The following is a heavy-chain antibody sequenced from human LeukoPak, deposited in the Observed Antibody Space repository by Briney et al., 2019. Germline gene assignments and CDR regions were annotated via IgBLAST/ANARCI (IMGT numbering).Heavy chain of an antibody. J-gene: IGHJ4*02. V-gene: IGHV1-24*01. CDR3: ARDPVSSSGWWEFDY. D-gene: IGHD6-19*01. Sequence: ASVTVSCKVSGYTLTELSMHWVRQAPGKGLEWMGGFDPEDGETIYAQKFQGRVTMTRDTSISTAYMGLSRLRSDDTAVYYCARDPVSSSGWWEFDYWGQGTLVTVSS. CDR2: FDPEDGET. CDR1: GYTLTELS.